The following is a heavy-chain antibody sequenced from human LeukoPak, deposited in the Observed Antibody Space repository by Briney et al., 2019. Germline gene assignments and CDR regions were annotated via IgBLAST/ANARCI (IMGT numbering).Heavy chain of an antibody. CDR1: GCTFTSYG. Sequence: ASVKVSCKASGCTFTSYGTSWVRQARGQGLEWMGWISAYSGNTNYAQKLQGRVTMTTDTSTSTAYMELGKLRSGDTAVYYCARSPRTGDFDYWGQGTLVTVSA. D-gene: IGHD7-27*01. V-gene: IGHV1-18*01. J-gene: IGHJ4*01. CDR2: ISAYSGNT. CDR3: ARSPRTGDFDY.